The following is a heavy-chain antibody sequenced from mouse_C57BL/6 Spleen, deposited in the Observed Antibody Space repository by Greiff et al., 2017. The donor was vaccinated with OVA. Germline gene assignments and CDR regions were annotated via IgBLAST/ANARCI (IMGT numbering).Heavy chain of an antibody. Sequence: VQLQQSGPELVKPGASVKIPCKASGYTFTDYNMDWVKQSHGKSLEWIGDINPNNGGTIYNQKFKGKATLTVDKSSSTAYMELRSLTSEDTAVYYCARERSTGTGAWFAYWGQGTLVTVSA. J-gene: IGHJ3*01. CDR1: GYTFTDYN. D-gene: IGHD4-1*02. V-gene: IGHV1-18*01. CDR3: ARERSTGTGAWFAY. CDR2: INPNNGGT.